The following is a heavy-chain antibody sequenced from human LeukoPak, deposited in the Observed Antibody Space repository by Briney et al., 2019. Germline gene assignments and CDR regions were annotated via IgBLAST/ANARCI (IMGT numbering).Heavy chain of an antibody. J-gene: IGHJ4*02. D-gene: IGHD3-3*01. V-gene: IGHV4-59*08. CDR2: IYYSGST. Sequence: PSETLSLTCTVSGGSISSYYWSWIRQPPVKGLEWIGYIYYSGSTNYNPSLKSRVTISVDTSKNQFSLKLSSVTAADTAVYYCARRSAYDFWSGPFDYWGQGTLVTVSS. CDR1: GGSISSYY. CDR3: ARRSAYDFWSGPFDY.